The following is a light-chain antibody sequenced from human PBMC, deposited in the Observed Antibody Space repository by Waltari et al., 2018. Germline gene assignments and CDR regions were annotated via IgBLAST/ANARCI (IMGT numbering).Light chain of an antibody. V-gene: IGKV1-5*03. CDR3: QQYNSYSLLT. J-gene: IGKJ4*01. Sequence: DIQMTQSPSTLSASVGDRVTITCRASQSISNWLAWYQQKTGKDPKLLIYKESTLESGVPSRFSGSGSGTEFTLTISSLQPDDFATYYCQQYNSYSLLTFGGGTKVEIK. CDR2: KES. CDR1: QSISNW.